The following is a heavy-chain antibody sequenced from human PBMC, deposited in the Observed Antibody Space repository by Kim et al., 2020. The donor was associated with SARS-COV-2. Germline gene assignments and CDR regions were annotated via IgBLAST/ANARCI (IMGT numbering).Heavy chain of an antibody. Sequence: GGSLRLSCAASGFTFSTYGMHWVRQAPGKGLEWVAVISYDGSSKYYGESVKGRFTISRDNPENTLYLQMNSLRPEDTAVYYCAKAVVRGVNCYYYGMDVWGQGTTVAVSS. CDR1: GFTFSTYG. D-gene: IGHD3-10*01. J-gene: IGHJ6*01. CDR3: AKAVVRGVNCYYYGMDV. V-gene: IGHV3-30*18. CDR2: ISYDGSSK.